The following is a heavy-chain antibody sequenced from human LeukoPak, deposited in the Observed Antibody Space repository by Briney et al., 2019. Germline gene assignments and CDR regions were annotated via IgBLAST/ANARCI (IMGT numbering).Heavy chain of an antibody. D-gene: IGHD6-13*01. V-gene: IGHV3-53*01. CDR3: ARRAAAGHYYFDY. Sequence: GGSLRLSCAASGFTVSSNYMSWVRQAPGKGLEWVSVIYSGGSTYYADSVKGRFTISRDNSKNTLYLQMNSLRAEGTAVYYCARRAAAGHYYFDYWGQGTLVTVSS. CDR2: IYSGGST. J-gene: IGHJ4*02. CDR1: GFTVSSNY.